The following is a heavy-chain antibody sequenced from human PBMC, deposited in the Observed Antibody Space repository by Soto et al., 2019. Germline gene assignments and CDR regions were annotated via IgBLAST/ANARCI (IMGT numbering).Heavy chain of an antibody. CDR1: GYTFTSYA. V-gene: IGHV1-3*01. CDR2: INAGNGNT. J-gene: IGHJ4*02. CDR3: VTGYSSGWYRGRFDY. Sequence: XSVKVSCKASGYTFTSYAMHWVRQAPGQRLEWMGWINAGNGNTKYSQKFEGRVTITRDTSASTAYMELSSLRSEETAVYYCVTGYSSGWYRGRFDYWGQGTLVTASS. D-gene: IGHD6-19*01.